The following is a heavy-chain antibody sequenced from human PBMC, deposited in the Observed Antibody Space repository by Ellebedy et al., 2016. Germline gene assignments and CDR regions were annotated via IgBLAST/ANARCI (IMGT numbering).Heavy chain of an antibody. J-gene: IGHJ3*02. Sequence: GGSLRLSXAASGFTFSTYTMNWVRQAPEKGLEWVSSISSSSRYIYFPDSLKGRFTISRDNAKNSLYLQMNSLRAEDTALYYCARDRDNSWYPEAFDIWGQGTLVTVSS. CDR1: GFTFSTYT. D-gene: IGHD6-13*01. CDR3: ARDRDNSWYPEAFDI. V-gene: IGHV3-21*01. CDR2: ISSSSRYI.